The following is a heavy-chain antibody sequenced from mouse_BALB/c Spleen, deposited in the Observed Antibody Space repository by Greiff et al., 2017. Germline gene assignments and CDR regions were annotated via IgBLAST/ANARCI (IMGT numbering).Heavy chain of an antibody. V-gene: IGHV14-4*02. Sequence: EVQLQQSGAELVRSGASVKLSCTASGFNIKDYYMHWVKQRPEQGLEWIGWIDPENGDTEYAPKFQGKATMTADTSSNTAYLQLSSLTSEDTAVSYCNGYYCSSYMSYAMDYWGQGTSVTVSS. D-gene: IGHD1-1*01. J-gene: IGHJ4*01. CDR1: GFNIKDYY. CDR2: IDPENGDT. CDR3: NGYYCSSYMSYAMDY.